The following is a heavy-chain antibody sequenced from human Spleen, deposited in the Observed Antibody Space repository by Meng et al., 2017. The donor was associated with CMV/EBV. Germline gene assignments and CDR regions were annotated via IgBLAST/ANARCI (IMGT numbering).Heavy chain of an antibody. V-gene: IGHV1-2*02. Sequence: QVQLVQSGAEVKKPGASVNVSFNASGYTFTGYYMHWVRQAPGQGLEWMGWVNPNSGGTNYAQKFQGRVTMTRDTSISTAYMELSRLRSDDTAVYYCARDRTQLWPRGPLDYWGQGTLVTVSS. CDR1: GYTFTGYY. D-gene: IGHD5-18*01. J-gene: IGHJ4*02. CDR3: ARDRTQLWPRGPLDY. CDR2: VNPNSGGT.